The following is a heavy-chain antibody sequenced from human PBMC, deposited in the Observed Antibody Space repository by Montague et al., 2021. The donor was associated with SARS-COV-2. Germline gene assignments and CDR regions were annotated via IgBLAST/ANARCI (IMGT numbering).Heavy chain of an antibody. Sequence: SETLSLTCTVSGASISSRSYYWGWIRQPPGKGLEWIGFKYYSGSTYYNPTLKSRVTISVDTSKNQFSLKLSSVTAAGTAVYYCATLPSGITIFGVVQGYYFDDWGQGTLVTVSS. CDR3: ATLPSGITIFGVVQGYYFDD. CDR1: GASISSRSYY. V-gene: IGHV4-39*01. J-gene: IGHJ4*02. D-gene: IGHD3-3*01. CDR2: KYYSGST.